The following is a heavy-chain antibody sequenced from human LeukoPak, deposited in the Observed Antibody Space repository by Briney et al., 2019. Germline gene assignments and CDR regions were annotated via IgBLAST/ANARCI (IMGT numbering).Heavy chain of an antibody. CDR1: GGTFSSYA. V-gene: IGHV1-69*04. CDR2: IIPILGIA. Sequence: ASVKVSCKASGGTFSSYAISWVRQAPGQGLEWMGRIIPILGIANYAQKFQGRVTITADKSTSTAYMELSSLRSEDTAVYYCARGETYYYDSSGYSNWGQGPLVTVPS. D-gene: IGHD3-22*01. J-gene: IGHJ4*02. CDR3: ARGETYYYDSSGYSN.